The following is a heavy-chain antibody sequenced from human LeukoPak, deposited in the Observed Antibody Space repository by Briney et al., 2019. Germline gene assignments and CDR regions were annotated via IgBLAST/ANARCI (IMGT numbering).Heavy chain of an antibody. CDR1: GYTFPSYF. J-gene: IGHJ4*02. V-gene: IGHV1-46*01. Sequence: RASVKVSCKASGYTFPSYFMHWVQQAPGQGLEWMGIINPTGGSTTYAQKFQGRVTMTRDTSTSTVYMELSSLRSDDTAVYYCARTAARRFDYWGQGTQVTVSS. CDR3: ARTAARRFDY. CDR2: INPTGGST. D-gene: IGHD6-6*01.